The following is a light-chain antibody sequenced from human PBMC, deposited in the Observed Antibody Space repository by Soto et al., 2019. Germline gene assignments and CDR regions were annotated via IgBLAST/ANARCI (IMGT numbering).Light chain of an antibody. CDR2: EVN. Sequence: QSALTQPASVSGSPGQSITISCTGTSSDIGTYSYVSWYQQHPGKAPKLMIYEVNNRPSGVSHRFSGSKSGNTASLTISGLQAEDEADYYCSSYTSSSTPPVFGGGTKLTVL. V-gene: IGLV2-14*01. J-gene: IGLJ2*01. CDR3: SSYTSSSTPPV. CDR1: SSDIGTYSY.